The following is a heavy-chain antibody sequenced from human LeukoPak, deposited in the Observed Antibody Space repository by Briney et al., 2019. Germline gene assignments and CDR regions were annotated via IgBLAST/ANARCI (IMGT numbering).Heavy chain of an antibody. D-gene: IGHD6-19*01. V-gene: IGHV4-39*01. CDR1: GGSISSSSYY. CDR3: ARHNGWYEPFDY. Sequence: SETLSLTCTVSGGSISSSSYYWGRIRQPPGKGLEWIGSIYYSGSTYYNPSLKSRFTISVDTPENQFSLNLSSATAADTAVYYCARHNGWYEPFDYWGQGTLVTVSS. J-gene: IGHJ4*02. CDR2: IYYSGST.